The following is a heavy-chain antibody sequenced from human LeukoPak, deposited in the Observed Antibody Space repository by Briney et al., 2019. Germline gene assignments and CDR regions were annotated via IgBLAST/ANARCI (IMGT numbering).Heavy chain of an antibody. D-gene: IGHD2-2*01. J-gene: IGHJ6*02. Sequence: GGSLRLSCAASGFTVSSNYMSWVRQAPGKGLEWVSVIYSGGSTYYADSVKGRFTISRDNSKNTQYLQMNSLRAEDTAVYYCARGLGVDIVVVPAASYYGMDVWGQGTTVTVSS. CDR1: GFTVSSNY. V-gene: IGHV3-53*01. CDR3: ARGLGVDIVVVPAASYYGMDV. CDR2: IYSGGST.